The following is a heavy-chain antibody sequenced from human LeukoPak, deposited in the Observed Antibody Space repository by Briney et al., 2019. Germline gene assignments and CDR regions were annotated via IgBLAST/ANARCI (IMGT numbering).Heavy chain of an antibody. D-gene: IGHD5-18*01. CDR1: AGSISGFF. CDR3: ARTYRYGSFPVYHYCV. CDR2: ISYSGST. J-gene: IGHJ6*04. V-gene: IGHV4-59*01. Sequence: SETLSLTCTVSAGSISGFFWSWIRQPPGKGLEWIGYISYSGSTNYNPSLKSRVTISSDTSKNQVSLKLSSVTAADTAVYYCARTYRYGSFPVYHYCVWGKGTTVTVSS.